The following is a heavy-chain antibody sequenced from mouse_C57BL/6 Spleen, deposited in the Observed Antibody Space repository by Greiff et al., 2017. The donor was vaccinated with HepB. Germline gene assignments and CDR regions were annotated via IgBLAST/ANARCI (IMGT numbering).Heavy chain of an antibody. D-gene: IGHD2-3*01. CDR1: GYSITSGYY. CDR2: ISYDGSN. CDR3: ATDGYYGYFDY. J-gene: IGHJ2*01. Sequence: EVQLQQSGPGLVKPSQSLSLTCSVTGYSITSGYYWNWIRQFPGNKLEWMGYISYDGSNNYNPSLKNRISITRDTSKNQFFLKLNSVTTEDTATYYCATDGYYGYFDYWGQGTTLTVSS. V-gene: IGHV3-6*01.